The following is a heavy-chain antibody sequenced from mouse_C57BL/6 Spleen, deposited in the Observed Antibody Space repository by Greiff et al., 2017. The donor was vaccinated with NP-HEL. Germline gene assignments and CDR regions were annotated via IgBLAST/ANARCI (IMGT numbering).Heavy chain of an antibody. CDR2: ISSGSSTI. CDR1: GFTFSDYG. D-gene: IGHD3-3*01. V-gene: IGHV5-17*01. Sequence: EVMLVESGGGLVKPGGSLKLSCAASGFTFSDYGMHWVRQAPEKGLEWVAYISSGSSTIYYADTVKGRFTISRDNAKNTLFLQMTSLRSEDTAMYYCARRDRYYAMDYWGQGTSVTVSS. CDR3: ARRDRYYAMDY. J-gene: IGHJ4*01.